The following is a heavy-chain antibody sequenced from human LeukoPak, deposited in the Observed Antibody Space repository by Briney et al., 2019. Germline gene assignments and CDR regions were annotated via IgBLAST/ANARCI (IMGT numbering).Heavy chain of an antibody. CDR3: ARDLGRTFAPGFDY. CDR2: ICAYNGNT. D-gene: IGHD3-16*01. Sequence: ASVKVSCKASGYTFTSYGISWVRQAPGQGLEWMGWICAYNGNTNYAQKLQGRVTMTTDTSTSTAYMELRSLRSDDTAVYYCARDLGRTFAPGFDYWGQGTLVTVSS. CDR1: GYTFTSYG. J-gene: IGHJ4*02. V-gene: IGHV1-18*04.